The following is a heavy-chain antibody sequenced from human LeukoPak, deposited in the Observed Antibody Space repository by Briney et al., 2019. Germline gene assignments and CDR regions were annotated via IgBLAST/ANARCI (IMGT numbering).Heavy chain of an antibody. V-gene: IGHV4-34*01. CDR2: INHSGST. CDR3: ARGRDY. CDR1: GGSFSGYY. Sequence: TSETLSLTCAVYGGSFSGYYWSWIRQPPGKGLEWIGEINHSGSTNYNPSLKSRVTISVDTSKNQFSLKLSSVTAADTAVYYCARGRDYWGQGTLVTVSS. J-gene: IGHJ4*02.